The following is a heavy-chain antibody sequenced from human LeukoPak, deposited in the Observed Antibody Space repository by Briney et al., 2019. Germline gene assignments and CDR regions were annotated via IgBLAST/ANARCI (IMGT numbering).Heavy chain of an antibody. D-gene: IGHD3-3*01. J-gene: IGHJ3*02. CDR1: GGSISSGGYY. V-gene: IGHV4-61*08. CDR2: IYYSGTT. CDR3: ARGGFSDAFDI. Sequence: PSETLSLTCAVSGGSISSGGYYWSWIRQPPGKGLEWIGHIYYSGTTKYNPSLKSRATISIDTSKNQFSLKLSSVTAADTALYYCARGGFSDAFDIWGQGTKVTVSS.